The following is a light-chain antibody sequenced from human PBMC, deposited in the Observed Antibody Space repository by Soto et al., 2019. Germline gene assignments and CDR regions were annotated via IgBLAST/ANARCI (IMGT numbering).Light chain of an antibody. V-gene: IGKV1-5*03. Sequence: DSQITQSPSTLSASVGDRFTITCLASQSINSWLAWYQQKPGKAPKLLIYKASTLESGVPSRFSGSGSGTEFTLTISCLQPDDFATYYCQHYNSYSEFSFGPGTKVDIK. CDR3: QHYNSYSEFS. J-gene: IGKJ3*01. CDR1: QSINSW. CDR2: KAS.